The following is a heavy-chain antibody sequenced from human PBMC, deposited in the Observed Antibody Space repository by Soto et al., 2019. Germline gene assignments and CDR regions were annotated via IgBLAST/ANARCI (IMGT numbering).Heavy chain of an antibody. D-gene: IGHD5-18*01. J-gene: IGHJ3*02. Sequence: GGSLRLSCAASGFTFSSYAMSWVRQAPGKGLEWVSAISGSGGSTYYADSVKGRFTISRDNSKNTLYLQMNSLRAEDTAVYYCAKGGERIQLWTADAFDIWGQGTMVTVSS. CDR1: GFTFSSYA. CDR2: ISGSGGST. V-gene: IGHV3-23*01. CDR3: AKGGERIQLWTADAFDI.